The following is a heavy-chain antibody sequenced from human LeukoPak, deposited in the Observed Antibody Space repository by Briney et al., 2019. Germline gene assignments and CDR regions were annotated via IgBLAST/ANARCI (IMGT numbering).Heavy chain of an antibody. CDR3: ARVGASYDGLIDY. J-gene: IGHJ4*02. D-gene: IGHD1-26*01. V-gene: IGHV1-18*01. CDR2: ISAYNGYT. Sequence: ASVKVSCKASGYTFTSYGISWVRQAPGQGLEWMGWISAYNGYTKYAESLQGRVTMTTDTSTSTAYMELRSLRSDDTAMYYCARVGASYDGLIDYWGQGTRVTVSS. CDR1: GYTFTSYG.